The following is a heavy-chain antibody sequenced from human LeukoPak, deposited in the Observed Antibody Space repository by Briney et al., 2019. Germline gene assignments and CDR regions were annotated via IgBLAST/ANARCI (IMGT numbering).Heavy chain of an antibody. CDR1: GYSISSGYY. CDR3: ARGVLTGYLDY. V-gene: IGHV4-38-2*02. D-gene: IGHD3-9*01. CDR2: IHHSGSS. Sequence: SETLSLTCTVSGYSISSGYYWGWIRQPPGKGLEWIGNIHHSGSSYYNPSLESRVTISVDTSKNQFSLKLSSVTAADTAVYYCARGVLTGYLDYWGQGALVTVSS. J-gene: IGHJ4*02.